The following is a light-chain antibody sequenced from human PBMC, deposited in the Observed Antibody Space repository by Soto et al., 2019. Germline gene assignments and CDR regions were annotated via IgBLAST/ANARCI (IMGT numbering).Light chain of an antibody. CDR3: FSKISGFVYG. V-gene: IGLV2-8*01. Sequence: QSALTQPPSASGSPGQSVTISCTGTSSDVGGYNYVSWYQQHPGKAPKLMIYEVSERPSGVPDRFSGSKSSNTASLTVSGLQAEDEADYFCFSKISGFVYGFGTGTKLTVL. J-gene: IGLJ1*01. CDR2: EVS. CDR1: SSDVGGYNY.